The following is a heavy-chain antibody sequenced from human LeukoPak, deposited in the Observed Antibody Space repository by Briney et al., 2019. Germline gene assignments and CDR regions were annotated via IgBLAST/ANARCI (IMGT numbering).Heavy chain of an antibody. CDR3: ASGISGWDNMNV. Sequence: ASVKVSCKASGYTFTSYYMHWVRQAPGQGLEWMGWISAYNGNTNYAQKLQGRVTMTTDTTTSTAYMELSSLRSEDTAVYYCASGISGWDNMNVWGKGTTVTVSS. CDR1: GYTFTSYY. V-gene: IGHV1-18*04. D-gene: IGHD6-19*01. CDR2: ISAYNGNT. J-gene: IGHJ6*03.